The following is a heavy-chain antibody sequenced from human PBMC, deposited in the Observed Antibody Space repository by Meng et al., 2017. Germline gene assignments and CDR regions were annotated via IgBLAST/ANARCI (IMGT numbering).Heavy chain of an antibody. CDR2: ISYYGSNT. CDR3: ARESGRRNWKDVTDQ. D-gene: IGHD1-20*01. Sequence: GESLKISCAASGFRFSGHAMHWGRQAPGKGLEWVALISYYGSNTQYADSVKGRFIISRDNSKNTLFLQMNSLRPEDTAVYHCARESGRRNWKDVTDQWGQGTLVTVSS. J-gene: IGHJ4*02. V-gene: IGHV3-30*04. CDR1: GFRFSGHA.